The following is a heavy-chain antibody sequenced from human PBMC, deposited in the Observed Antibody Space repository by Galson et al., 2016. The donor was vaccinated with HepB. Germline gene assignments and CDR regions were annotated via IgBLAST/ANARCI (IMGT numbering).Heavy chain of an antibody. J-gene: IGHJ4*02. CDR1: GFIFINYD. Sequence: SLRLSCAASGFIFINYDMNWVRQAPGRGLEWVFFISTSSRKIFYAESVKGRFTISRDNANNSLYLQINSLREEDTAVYYYATAPFDYWGQGTLVTVSS. CDR3: ATAPFDY. V-gene: IGHV3-48*02. D-gene: IGHD2-21*02. CDR2: ISTSSRKI.